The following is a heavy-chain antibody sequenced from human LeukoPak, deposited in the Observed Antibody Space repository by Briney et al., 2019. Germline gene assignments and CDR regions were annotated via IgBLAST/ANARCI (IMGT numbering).Heavy chain of an antibody. CDR1: GFTFSSYG. V-gene: IGHV3-33*01. Sequence: GGSLRLSCAASGFTFSSYGMHWVRQAPGKGLEWVAVIWYDGSNKYYADSVKGRFTISRDNSKNTLYLQMNSLRAEDTAVYYCARDAVPYGHGGWHFDYWGQGTLVTVSS. CDR2: IWYDGSNK. D-gene: IGHD6-19*01. CDR3: ARDAVPYGHGGWHFDY. J-gene: IGHJ4*02.